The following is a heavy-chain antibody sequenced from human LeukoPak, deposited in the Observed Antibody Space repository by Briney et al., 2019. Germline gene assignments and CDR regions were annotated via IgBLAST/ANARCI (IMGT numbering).Heavy chain of an antibody. CDR3: ARRLNNGDYGNDY. CDR1: GFTFTNYS. V-gene: IGHV3-21*01. D-gene: IGHD4-17*01. J-gene: IGHJ4*02. CDR2: IIGSSRYI. Sequence: GGSLRLSCAASGFTFTNYSMNWVRQAPGKGLEGVSTIIGSSRYIYFSASVMGLFTISRHNAKNSLYLQMNSLRAEDTAVYYCARRLNNGDYGNDYWGQGTLVTVSS.